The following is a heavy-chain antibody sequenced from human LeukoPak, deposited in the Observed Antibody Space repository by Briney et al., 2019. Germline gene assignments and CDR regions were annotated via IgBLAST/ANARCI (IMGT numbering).Heavy chain of an antibody. Sequence: GGSLRLSCAASGFTFSSYAMSWVRQAPGKGLEWVSAIGGSGGSTYYADSVKGRFTISRDNSKNTLYLQMNSLRAEDTAVYYCAKDITYYYDSSGYPPGLDVWGQGTTVTVSS. CDR2: IGGSGGST. J-gene: IGHJ6*02. CDR1: GFTFSSYA. D-gene: IGHD3-22*01. V-gene: IGHV3-23*01. CDR3: AKDITYYYDSSGYPPGLDV.